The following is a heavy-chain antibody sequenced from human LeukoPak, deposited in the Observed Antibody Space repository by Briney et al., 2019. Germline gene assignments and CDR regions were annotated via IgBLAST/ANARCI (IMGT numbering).Heavy chain of an antibody. CDR3: AGSGKPYGLDV. CDR1: GFTFSSYV. V-gene: IGHV3-48*02. J-gene: IGHJ6*02. CDR2: ISTTTGAI. Sequence: SGGSLRLSCAASGFTFSSYVMTWVRQAPGKGLEWLSYISTTTGAIYYADSVKGRFTVSKDNARNSLYLQMDSLRDEDTAVYYCAGSGKPYGLDVWGQGTTVTVSS. D-gene: IGHD3-10*01.